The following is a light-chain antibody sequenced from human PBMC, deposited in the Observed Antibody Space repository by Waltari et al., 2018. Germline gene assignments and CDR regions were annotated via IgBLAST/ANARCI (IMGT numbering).Light chain of an antibody. V-gene: IGKV4-1*01. J-gene: IGKJ2*01. CDR1: QSVVFSSNNKNY. Sequence: DIVLTPSPDSLAVSLGERATIHCKSSQSVVFSSNNKNYVAWYQQKPGQPPKLLITWASTRESGVPDRFSGSGSETDFTLTISSLQAEDVAVYYCQQCYTFPYTFGQGTKLEIK. CDR3: QQCYTFPYT. CDR2: WAS.